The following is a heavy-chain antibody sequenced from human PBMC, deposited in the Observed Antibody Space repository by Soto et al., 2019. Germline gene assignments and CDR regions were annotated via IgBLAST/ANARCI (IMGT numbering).Heavy chain of an antibody. J-gene: IGHJ3*02. D-gene: IGHD3-22*01. CDR3: AKCLGVIVVVSTTDALEI. CDR2: ISGSGGST. Sequence: GGSLRLSCAASGFTFSSYAMSWVRQAPGKGLEWVSAISGSGGSTYYADSVKGRFTISRDNSKNTLYLQMNSLRAEDTAVYYCAKCLGVIVVVSTTDALEIWGQGRIGTVSS. CDR1: GFTFSSYA. V-gene: IGHV3-23*01.